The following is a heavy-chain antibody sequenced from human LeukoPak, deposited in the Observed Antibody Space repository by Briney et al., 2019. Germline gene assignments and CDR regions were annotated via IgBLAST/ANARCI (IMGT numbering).Heavy chain of an antibody. J-gene: IGHJ3*01. V-gene: IGHV4-34*01. CDR2: INHVGST. CDR1: GGSLSGSS. Sequence: PSETLSLTCAVYGGSLSGSSWSWIRQPPGKGLEWIGEINHVGSTTYNPSLKSRVTISVDTSKNHFSLKLSSVTAADTAVFYCARGFPSYAYDGSGYYHSSAGYKPWGQGTLVTVSS. CDR3: ARGFPSYAYDGSGYYHSSAGYKP. D-gene: IGHD3-22*01.